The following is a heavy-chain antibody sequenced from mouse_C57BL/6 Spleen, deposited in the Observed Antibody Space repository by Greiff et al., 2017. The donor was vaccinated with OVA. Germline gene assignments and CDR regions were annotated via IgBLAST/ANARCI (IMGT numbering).Heavy chain of an antibody. CDR3: ARPYSNYDAMDY. D-gene: IGHD2-5*01. CDR2: ISSGGSYT. J-gene: IGHJ4*01. Sequence: EVKLVESGGDLVKPGGSLKLSCAASGFTFSSYGMSWVRQTPDKRLEWVATISSGGSYTYYPDSVKGRFTISRDNAKNTLYLQMSSLKSEDTAMYYCARPYSNYDAMDYWGQGTSVTVSS. CDR1: GFTFSSYG. V-gene: IGHV5-6*01.